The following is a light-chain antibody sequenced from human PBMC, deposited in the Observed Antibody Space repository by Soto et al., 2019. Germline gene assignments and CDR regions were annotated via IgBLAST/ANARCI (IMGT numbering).Light chain of an antibody. V-gene: IGKV3-20*01. CDR1: QSVSSNH. J-gene: IGKJ2*01. Sequence: EIVLTQSPGSLSLSPRERATLSCRASQSVSSNHLAWYQQKPRQAPRLLIYGASRRATGIPDRFSASGSGTDFTLTISRLEPEDFTVYYCQQYGSSTYTFGQGTKVEIK. CDR3: QQYGSSTYT. CDR2: GAS.